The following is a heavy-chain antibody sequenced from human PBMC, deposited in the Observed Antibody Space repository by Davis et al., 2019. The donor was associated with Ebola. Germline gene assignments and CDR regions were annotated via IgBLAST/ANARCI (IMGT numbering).Heavy chain of an antibody. CDR3: ARDGIATFGKVKYYYGMDV. CDR2: IYSDGSST. Sequence: HTGGSLRLSCAASGFTFSSYSMHWVRQAPGKGLVWVSRIYSDGSSTTYADSVKGRFTISRDNAKNTLYLQMNSLRAEDTAVYYCARDGIATFGKVKYYYGMDVWGKGTTVTVSS. J-gene: IGHJ6*04. V-gene: IGHV3-74*03. CDR1: GFTFSSYS. D-gene: IGHD6-13*01.